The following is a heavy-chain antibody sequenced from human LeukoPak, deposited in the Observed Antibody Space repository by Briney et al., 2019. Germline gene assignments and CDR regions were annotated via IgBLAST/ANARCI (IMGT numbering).Heavy chain of an antibody. CDR2: ISSSSSYI. D-gene: IGHD6-19*01. Sequence: GGSLRLSCAASGFTFSSYSMNWVRQAPGKGLEWVSSISSSSSYIYYADSVKGRFTISRDNAKNSLYLQMNSPRAEDTAVYYCARLTNSGWCLDYWGQGTLVTVSS. CDR3: ARLTNSGWCLDY. J-gene: IGHJ4*02. CDR1: GFTFSSYS. V-gene: IGHV3-21*01.